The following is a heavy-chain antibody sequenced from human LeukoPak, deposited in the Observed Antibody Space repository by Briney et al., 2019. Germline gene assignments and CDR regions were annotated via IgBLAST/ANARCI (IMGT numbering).Heavy chain of an antibody. CDR1: GGSISSYY. Sequence: PSETLSLTCTASGGSISSYYWSWIRQPPGKGLEWIGYIYYSGSTNYNPSLKSRVTISVDTSKNQVSLKLSSVTAADTAVYYCASALVHLDYGMDVWGQGTTVTVSS. CDR2: IYYSGST. V-gene: IGHV4-59*08. CDR3: ASALVHLDYGMDV. J-gene: IGHJ6*02. D-gene: IGHD6-13*01.